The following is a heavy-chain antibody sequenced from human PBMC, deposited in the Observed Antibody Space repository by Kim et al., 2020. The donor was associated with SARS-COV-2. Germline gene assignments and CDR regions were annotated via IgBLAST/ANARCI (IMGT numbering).Heavy chain of an antibody. J-gene: IGHJ4*02. V-gene: IGHV3-48*04. D-gene: IGHD6-19*01. CDR3: ARGEDGVAVDWGD. Sequence: GGSLRLSCAASGFTFSSYSMNWVRQAPGKGLEWVSYISSSSSTIYYADSVKGRFTISRDNAKNSLYLQMNSLRAEDTAVYYCARGEDGVAVDWGDWGQGTLVTVSS. CDR2: ISSSSSTI. CDR1: GFTFSSYS.